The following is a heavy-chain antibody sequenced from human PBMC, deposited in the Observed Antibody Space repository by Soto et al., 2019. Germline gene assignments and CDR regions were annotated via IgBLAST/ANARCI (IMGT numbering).Heavy chain of an antibody. CDR1: RPTLRRGY. Sequence: SVTLPLTCIAARPTLRRGYWSWIRQSPGKGLEWIGYLYNTGSTIYNPSLKSRVTISVDTSKNQFSLKMNSVTAADTAVYHCARVWGGDFDIWGQGTMVT. V-gene: IGHV4-59*01. D-gene: IGHD3-10*01. J-gene: IGHJ3*02. CDR3: ARVWGGDFDI. CDR2: LYNTGST.